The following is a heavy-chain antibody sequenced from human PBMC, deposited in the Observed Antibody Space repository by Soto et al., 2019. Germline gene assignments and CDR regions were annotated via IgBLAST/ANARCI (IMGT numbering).Heavy chain of an antibody. CDR3: ARGLGVVVAAFDY. J-gene: IGHJ4*02. CDR2: IYYSGST. V-gene: IGHV4-31*03. CDR1: GGSISSGGYY. Sequence: SETLSLTCTVSGGSISSGGYYWSWIRQHPGKGLEWIGYIYYSGSTYYNPSLKSRVTISVDTSKNQFSLKLSSVTAADTAVYYCARGLGVVVAAFDYWGQGTLVTVSS. D-gene: IGHD2-15*01.